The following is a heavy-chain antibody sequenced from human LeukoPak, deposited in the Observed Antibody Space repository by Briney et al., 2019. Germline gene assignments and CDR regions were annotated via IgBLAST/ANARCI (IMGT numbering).Heavy chain of an antibody. CDR3: ASFFSIVGANDDY. CDR1: GCTFTGYY. V-gene: IGHV1-2*02. Sequence: ASVKVSCKASGCTFTGYYMHWVRQAPGQGLEWMGWINPNSGGTNYAQKFQGRVTITADESTSTAYMKLSSLRSEDTAVYYCASFFSIVGANDDYWGQGTLVTVSS. J-gene: IGHJ4*02. CDR2: INPNSGGT. D-gene: IGHD1-26*01.